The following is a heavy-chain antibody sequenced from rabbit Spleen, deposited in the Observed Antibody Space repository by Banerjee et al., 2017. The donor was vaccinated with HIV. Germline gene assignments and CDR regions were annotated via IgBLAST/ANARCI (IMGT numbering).Heavy chain of an antibody. CDR3: VREVAAKFNL. CDR2: IYGNT. J-gene: IGHJ4*01. CDR1: GIDFSSFG. V-gene: IGHV1S21*01. Sequence: LVESGGGLVQPGESLKLSCKASGIDFSSFGWNWVRQAPGKGLQWIACIYGNTLYASWVNGRFTISKTSSTVDLKMTSLTAADTATYFCVREVAAKFNLWGPGTLVTVS. D-gene: IGHD4-1*01.